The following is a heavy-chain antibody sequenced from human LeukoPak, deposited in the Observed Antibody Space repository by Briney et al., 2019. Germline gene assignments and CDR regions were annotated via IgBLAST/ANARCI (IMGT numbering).Heavy chain of an antibody. CDR3: ARVRGQGPKRC. D-gene: IGHD5-24*01. Sequence: SETLSLTCAVYGGSFSGYYWSWIRQPPGKGLEWIGEINHSGSTNYNPSLESRVTISVDTSKNQFSLKLSSVTAADTAVYYCARVRGQGPKRCWGQGTLVTVSS. J-gene: IGHJ4*02. V-gene: IGHV4-34*01. CDR1: GGSFSGYY. CDR2: INHSGST.